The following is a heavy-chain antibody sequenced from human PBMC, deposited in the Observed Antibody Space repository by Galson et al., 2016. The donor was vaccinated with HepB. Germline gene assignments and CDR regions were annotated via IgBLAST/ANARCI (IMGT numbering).Heavy chain of an antibody. CDR2: IHPSGAYT. Sequence: SVKVSCKASDNTFSKDYIHWVRQAPGQGLQWLGTIHPSGAYTTYAQRFGGRVTMTRDTATNTVYMELRALTSKDTAVYYCARANYNLLTGYYSGLDHWGQGTLVTVSS. D-gene: IGHD3-9*01. V-gene: IGHV1-46*01. J-gene: IGHJ4*02. CDR1: DNTFSKDY. CDR3: ARANYNLLTGYYSGLDH.